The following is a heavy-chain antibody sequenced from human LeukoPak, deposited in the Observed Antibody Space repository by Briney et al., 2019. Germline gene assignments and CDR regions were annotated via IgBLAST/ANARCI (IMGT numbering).Heavy chain of an antibody. J-gene: IGHJ2*01. CDR1: GGSFSGYY. CDR3: ARRAKKPGYCSGGSCYSERYFDL. D-gene: IGHD2-15*01. CDR2: INHSGST. Sequence: SETLSLTCAVYGGSFSGYYWSWIRQPPGKGLEWIGEINHSGSTNYNPSLKSRVTILVDTSKNQFSLKLSSVTAADTAVYYCARRAKKPGYCSGGSCYSERYFDLWGRGTLVTVSS. V-gene: IGHV4-34*01.